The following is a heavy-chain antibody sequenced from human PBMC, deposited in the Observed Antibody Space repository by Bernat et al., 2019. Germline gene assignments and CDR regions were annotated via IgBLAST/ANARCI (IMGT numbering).Heavy chain of an antibody. Sequence: EVQLLESGGGLVQPGGSLRLSCAASGFTVSSAVMNWVRQAPGKGLEWVSALNTGGDTFYADSAEGRLTTSRDNAKNTLYLQMNRLRVEDTGVYYCARDVNWGYDCWGQGTLVTVAS. V-gene: IGHV3-66*01. D-gene: IGHD3-16*01. J-gene: IGHJ4*02. CDR2: LNTGGDT. CDR3: ARDVNWGYDC. CDR1: GFTVSSAV.